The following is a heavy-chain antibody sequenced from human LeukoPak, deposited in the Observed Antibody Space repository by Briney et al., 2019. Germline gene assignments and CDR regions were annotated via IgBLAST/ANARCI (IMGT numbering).Heavy chain of an antibody. Sequence: PGGSLRLSCAASGFTFSSYAMSWVRQAPGKGLEWVSALSGSPGSTYYGESVKGRFTISRDNSKNTLHLQMHSLRAEDTAVYYCARERSGWSFIGMDVWGQGTTVTVSS. V-gene: IGHV3-23*01. CDR3: ARERSGWSFIGMDV. D-gene: IGHD6-19*01. J-gene: IGHJ6*02. CDR2: LSGSPGST. CDR1: GFTFSSYA.